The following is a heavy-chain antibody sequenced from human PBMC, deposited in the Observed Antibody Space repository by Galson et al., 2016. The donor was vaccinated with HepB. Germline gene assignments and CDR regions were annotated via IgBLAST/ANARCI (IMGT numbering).Heavy chain of an antibody. J-gene: IGHJ4*02. Sequence: SLRLSCATSGFIFSNHWMHWVRQTPEKGLVWVSRINSDGSSTGYADSVKGRFAISRDNAKNTLSLQMNSLRVEDTAVYYCATGHWGTWRWGDYWGQGTVVTVSS. CDR3: ATGHWGTWRWGDY. CDR1: GFIFSNHW. CDR2: INSDGSST. V-gene: IGHV3-74*01. D-gene: IGHD3-16*01.